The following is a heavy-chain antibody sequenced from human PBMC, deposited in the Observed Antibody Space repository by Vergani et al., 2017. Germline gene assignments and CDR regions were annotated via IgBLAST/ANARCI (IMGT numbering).Heavy chain of an antibody. V-gene: IGHV3-23*04. D-gene: IGHD6-19*01. Sequence: EVQLVESGGGLVKPGGSLRLSCAASGITFWKFGMHWVRQGPGKGLEWVSTLSASDRRTHYADSVKGRFTISRDNSKNTLFLHMNSLRPEDTAVYYCAKVGRSEVAGTFGAFDIWGQGTMVTVSS. CDR3: AKVGRSEVAGTFGAFDI. J-gene: IGHJ3*02. CDR2: LSASDRRT. CDR1: GITFWKFG.